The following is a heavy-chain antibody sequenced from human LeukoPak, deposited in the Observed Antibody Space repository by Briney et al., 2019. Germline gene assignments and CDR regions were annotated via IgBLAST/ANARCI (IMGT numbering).Heavy chain of an antibody. CDR1: GFTFSSYA. CDR3: AKGTDYGDYADAFDI. CDR2: ISGSGGST. Sequence: PGGSLRLSCAASGFTFSSYAMSWVRQAPGKGLEWVSAISGSGGSTYYADSEKGRFTISRDNSKNTLYLQMNSQRAEDTAVYYCAKGTDYGDYADAFDIWGQGTMVTVSS. V-gene: IGHV3-23*01. J-gene: IGHJ3*02. D-gene: IGHD4-17*01.